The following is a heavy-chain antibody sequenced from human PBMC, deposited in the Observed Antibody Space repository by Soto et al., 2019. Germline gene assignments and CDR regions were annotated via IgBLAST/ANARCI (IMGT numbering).Heavy chain of an antibody. CDR3: ARGVGPGISASFDF. D-gene: IGHD1-26*01. Sequence: PSETLSLTCTVSGGSVSSDTYYWNWIRQPPGKGLEWIGFIYYTGSTNYNPSLESRVTISIDTSKSQFSLKLNSLTAADTAFYYCARGVGPGISASFDFWGQGTLVTVSS. CDR2: IYYTGST. CDR1: GGSVSSDTYY. V-gene: IGHV4-61*01. J-gene: IGHJ4*02.